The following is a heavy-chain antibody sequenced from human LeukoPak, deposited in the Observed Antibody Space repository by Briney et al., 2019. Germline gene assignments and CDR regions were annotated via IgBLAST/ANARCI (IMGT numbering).Heavy chain of an antibody. D-gene: IGHD1-26*01. V-gene: IGHV3-48*01. CDR1: AFTFSDYS. CDR3: ARDRIKSGSYYFDY. Sequence: GGSLRLSCAASAFTFSDYSMNWVRQAPGKGLEWVSYISGRSSTIYYADSVKGRFTISRDNAKNSMYLQMNSLRAEDTAVYYCARDRIKSGSYYFDYCGHGTLVTVSS. J-gene: IGHJ4*01. CDR2: ISGRSSTI.